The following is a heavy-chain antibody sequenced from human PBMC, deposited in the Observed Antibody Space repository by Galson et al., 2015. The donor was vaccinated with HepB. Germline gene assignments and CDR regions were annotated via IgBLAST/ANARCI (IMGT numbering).Heavy chain of an antibody. Sequence: SLRLSCADSGFTVGNNYMSWVRQAPGKGLQWVSLMYSGGSARYAESVRGRFIISRDSSKNTVYLQMNSLRVEDTAMYYCAAHSMKDIWGQGTMVTVSS. J-gene: IGHJ3*02. V-gene: IGHV3-53*01. CDR3: AAHSMKDI. CDR1: GFTVGNNY. CDR2: MYSGGSA.